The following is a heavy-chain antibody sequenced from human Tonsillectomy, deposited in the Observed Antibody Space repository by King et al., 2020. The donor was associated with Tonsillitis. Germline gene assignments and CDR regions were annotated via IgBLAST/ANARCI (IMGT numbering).Heavy chain of an antibody. D-gene: IGHD3-16*02. J-gene: IGHJ6*02. Sequence: VQLQQSGPGLVKPSQTLSLTCAISGDSVSSNSVAWNWIRQSPSRGLEWLGRTYYRSKWYNDYAVSVKSRITINPDTSKNQFSLHLNSVTPEDTALYYCSRVVIQRLWESSFHSGMDVWGQGPKFTVS. CDR3: SRVVIQRLWESSFHSGMDV. CDR1: GDSVSSNSVA. V-gene: IGHV6-1*01. CDR2: TYYRSKWYN.